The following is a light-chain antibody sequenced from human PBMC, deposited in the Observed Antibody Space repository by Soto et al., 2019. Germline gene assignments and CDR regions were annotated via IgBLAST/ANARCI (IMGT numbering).Light chain of an antibody. Sequence: QSVLTQPASVSGSPGQSITISCIGTSSDVGGHNYVSWYQQHPGKAPKLMIYDVTNRPSGVSNRFSGSKSGNTASLTISGLQAEDEADYYCSSYANSSTPVVFGGGTKLTVL. CDR3: SSYANSSTPVV. V-gene: IGLV2-14*03. CDR2: DVT. J-gene: IGLJ2*01. CDR1: SSDVGGHNY.